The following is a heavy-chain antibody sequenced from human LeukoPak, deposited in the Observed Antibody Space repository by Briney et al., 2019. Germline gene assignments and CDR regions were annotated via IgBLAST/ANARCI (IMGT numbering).Heavy chain of an antibody. D-gene: IGHD2-2*01. CDR1: GFTFRNYP. CDR2: IGGNGDTT. V-gene: IGHV3-64D*06. Sequence: GGSLRLSCAASGFTFRNYPMHWVRHAPGKGLEYVSAIGGNGDTTYYEDSVKVRFTISRDNSKNTLYLQLSSVRVEDTAVYYCVKDEGYCSSVSCSPSYWGQGTLVTVSS. J-gene: IGHJ4*02. CDR3: VKDEGYCSSVSCSPSY.